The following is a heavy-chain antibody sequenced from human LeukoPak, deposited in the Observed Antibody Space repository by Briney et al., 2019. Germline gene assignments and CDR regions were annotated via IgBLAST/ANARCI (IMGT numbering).Heavy chain of an antibody. Sequence: GGSLRLSCAASGFTVSSNYMSWVRQAPGKGLEWVSVIYSGGSTYYADSVKGRFTISRDNSKNTLYLQMNSLRAEDTAVYYCARARFGELYDAFDIWGQGTMVTVSS. CDR1: GFTVSSNY. CDR3: ARARFGELYDAFDI. V-gene: IGHV3-53*01. D-gene: IGHD3-10*01. CDR2: IYSGGST. J-gene: IGHJ3*02.